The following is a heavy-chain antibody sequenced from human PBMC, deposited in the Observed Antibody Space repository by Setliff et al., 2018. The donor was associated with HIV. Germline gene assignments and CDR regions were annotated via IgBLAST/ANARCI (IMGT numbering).Heavy chain of an antibody. Sequence: PSETLSLTCIVSGDFISSGFYYWSWIRQPAGKGLEWIGRIYTTGSTNYNPSLKSRVTISVDTSKNQFSLKLSSVTAADTAVYYCATYYYDSSGYQVDAFDIWGQGTMVT. CDR3: ATYYYDSSGYQVDAFDI. CDR1: GDFISSGFYY. D-gene: IGHD3-22*01. CDR2: IYTTGST. V-gene: IGHV4-61*02. J-gene: IGHJ3*02.